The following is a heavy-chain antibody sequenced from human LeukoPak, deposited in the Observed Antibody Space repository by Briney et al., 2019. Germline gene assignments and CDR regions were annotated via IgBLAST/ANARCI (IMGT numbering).Heavy chain of an antibody. V-gene: IGHV4-31*03. CDR3: ATGTYCGGDCYSD. D-gene: IGHD2-21*02. CDR1: GGSFSSGGSF. J-gene: IGHJ4*02. Sequence: SETLSLTCTVSGGSFSSGGSFWTWIRQHPGTGLDWVGHLDHSGSTYSNPSLKGRVSMSVDTSKNQFNLRLTSVTAADTAVYYCATGTYCGGDCYSDWGPGTLVTVSS. CDR2: LDHSGST.